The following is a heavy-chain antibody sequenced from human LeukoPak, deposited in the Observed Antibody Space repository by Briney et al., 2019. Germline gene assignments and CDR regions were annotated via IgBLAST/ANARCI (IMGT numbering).Heavy chain of an antibody. D-gene: IGHD6-13*01. J-gene: IGHJ4*02. CDR2: ISNDGSNK. V-gene: IGHV3-30-3*01. CDR3: ARSVLTQYSSTLPGSY. CDR1: GFTFSSYA. Sequence: GGSLRLSCAASGFTFSSYAMHWVRQAPGKGLEWVAVISNDGSNKYYADSVKGRFTISRDNSKNTLYLQMNSPRAEDTAVYYCARSVLTQYSSTLPGSYWGQGTLVTVSS.